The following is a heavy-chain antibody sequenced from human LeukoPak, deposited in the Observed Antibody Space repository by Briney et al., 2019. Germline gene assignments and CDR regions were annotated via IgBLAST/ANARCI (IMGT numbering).Heavy chain of an antibody. D-gene: IGHD6-19*01. CDR1: GFTFSSYE. CDR3: ARAVAARGTGWYTGFDA. V-gene: IGHV3-48*03. Sequence: GGSLRLSCAASGFTFSSYEVNWVRQGPGKGLEGVSYISSSGSIIYYADSVKGRFTISRDNAKNSLYLQMNSLRAEDTAVYYCARAVAARGTGWYTGFDAWGQGSLVTVSS. CDR2: ISSSGSII. J-gene: IGHJ5*02.